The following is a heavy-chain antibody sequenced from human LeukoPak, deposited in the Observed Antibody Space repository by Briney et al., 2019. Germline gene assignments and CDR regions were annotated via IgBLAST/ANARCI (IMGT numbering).Heavy chain of an antibody. V-gene: IGHV1-2*02. D-gene: IGHD5-18*01. Sequence: ASVKVSCKASGYTFTSYYMHWVRQAPGQGLEWMGWINPNSGGTNYAQKFQGRITMTRDKSISTAYMDLTSLRSDDTAVYYCARVGAMVLWGQGTLVTVSS. CDR2: INPNSGGT. CDR3: ARVGAMVL. J-gene: IGHJ1*01. CDR1: GYTFTSYY.